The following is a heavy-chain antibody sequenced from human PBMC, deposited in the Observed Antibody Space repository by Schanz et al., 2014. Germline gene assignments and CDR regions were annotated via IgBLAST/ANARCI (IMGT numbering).Heavy chain of an antibody. CDR3: AKAVAAAEGYLPNWFDS. Sequence: QVQLVESRGVVVQPGKSLRLSCAASGFTFRSYAVHWVRQTPGKGLEWLAVISSDGSKKYYADSVKGRFTISSDNSKNTVFLQMNSLRPEDTAVYSCAKAVAAAEGYLPNWFDSWGQGTLVTVSS. V-gene: IGHV3-30*14. CDR1: GFTFRSYA. J-gene: IGHJ5*01. D-gene: IGHD6-13*01. CDR2: ISSDGSKK.